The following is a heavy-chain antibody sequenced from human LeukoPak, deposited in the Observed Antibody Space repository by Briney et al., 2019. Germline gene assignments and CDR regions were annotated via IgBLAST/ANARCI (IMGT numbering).Heavy chain of an antibody. D-gene: IGHD6-6*01. Sequence: ASVKVSCKASGYTFTGYYMHWVRQAPGQGLEWMGWINPNSGGTNYAQKFQGRVTMTRDTSISTAYMELRSLRSDDTAVYYCARDGYSSSSQYYYYYYMDVWGKGTTVTVSS. CDR2: INPNSGGT. CDR3: ARDGYSSSSQYYYYYYMDV. V-gene: IGHV1-2*02. CDR1: GYTFTGYY. J-gene: IGHJ6*03.